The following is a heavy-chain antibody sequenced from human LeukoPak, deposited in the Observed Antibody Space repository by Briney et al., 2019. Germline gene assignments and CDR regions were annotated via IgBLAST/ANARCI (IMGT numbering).Heavy chain of an antibody. V-gene: IGHV4-38-2*02. J-gene: IGHJ4*02. CDR1: GYSISSGYY. D-gene: IGHD3-10*01. Sequence: NSSETLSLTCTVSGYSISSGYYWGWIRQPPGKGLEWIGSIYHSGSTYYNPSLKSRVTISVDTSKNQFSLKLSSVTAADTAVYYCAKDDWFGEFFYRGQGTLVTVSS. CDR3: AKDDWFGEFFY. CDR2: IYHSGST.